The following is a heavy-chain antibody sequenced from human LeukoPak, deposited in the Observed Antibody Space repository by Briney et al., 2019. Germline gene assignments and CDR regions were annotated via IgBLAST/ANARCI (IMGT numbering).Heavy chain of an antibody. CDR2: INNSGGST. J-gene: IGHJ5*02. CDR1: GFTFSTYA. CDR3: ARELAAAGIGFDP. V-gene: IGHV3-23*01. D-gene: IGHD6-13*01. Sequence: PGGSLRLSCAASGFTFSTYAMSWVRQAPGKGLEWVSTINNSGGSTYYADSVKGRFTISRDNSKNTLYLQMNSLRSEDMAVYYCARELAAAGIGFDPWGQGTLVTVSS.